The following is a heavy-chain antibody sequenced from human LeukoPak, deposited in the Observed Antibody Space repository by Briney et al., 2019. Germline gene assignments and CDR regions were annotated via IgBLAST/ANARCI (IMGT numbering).Heavy chain of an antibody. D-gene: IGHD3-10*01. CDR1: GYTFTGYY. Sequence: ASVKVSCKASGYTFTGYYMHWVRQAPGQGLEWMGWINPNSGGTNYAQKFQGRVTMTRDTSISTAYMELSRLRSDDTAVYYCARPDYYGSGSYCLLYWGQGTLVTVSS. CDR3: ARPDYYGSGSYCLLY. V-gene: IGHV1-2*02. J-gene: IGHJ4*02. CDR2: INPNSGGT.